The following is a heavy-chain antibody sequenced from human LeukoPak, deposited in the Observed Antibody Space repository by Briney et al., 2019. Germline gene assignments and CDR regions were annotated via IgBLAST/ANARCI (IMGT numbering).Heavy chain of an antibody. CDR3: ARVPKGYSYGPTVAFDI. D-gene: IGHD5-18*01. Sequence: GGSLRLSCAASGFTFSSYAMSWVRQAPGKGLEWVSYISSSGSTIYYADSVKGRFTISRDNAKNSLYLQMNSLRAEDTAVYYCARVPKGYSYGPTVAFDIWGQGTMVTVSS. CDR1: GFTFSSYA. V-gene: IGHV3-48*04. J-gene: IGHJ3*02. CDR2: ISSSGSTI.